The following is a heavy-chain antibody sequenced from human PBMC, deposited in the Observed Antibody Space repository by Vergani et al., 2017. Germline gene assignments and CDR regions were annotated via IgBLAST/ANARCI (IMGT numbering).Heavy chain of an antibody. D-gene: IGHD6-13*01. CDR2: IYYSGST. Sequence: QVQLQESGPGLVKPSETLSLTCTVSGGSISSYYWSWIRQPPGKGLEWIGYIYYSGSTNYYPSLKSRVTISVDRSKNQFSLKLSSVTAADTAVYYCVREQKLAYYFDYWGQGSLVTVSS. J-gene: IGHJ4*02. CDR1: GGSISSYY. CDR3: VREQKLAYYFDY. V-gene: IGHV4-59*01.